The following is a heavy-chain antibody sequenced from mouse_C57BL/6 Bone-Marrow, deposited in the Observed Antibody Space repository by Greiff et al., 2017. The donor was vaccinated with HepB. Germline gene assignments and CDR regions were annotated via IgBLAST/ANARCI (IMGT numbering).Heavy chain of an antibody. D-gene: IGHD1-1*01. Sequence: EVQLQQSGPELVKPGASVKISCKASGYSFTGYYMNWVKQSPEKSLEWIGEINPSTGGTTYNQKFKAKATLTVDKSSSTAYMQLKSLTSEDSAVYYCARPCSYDYFDYWGQGTTLTVSS. V-gene: IGHV1-42*01. J-gene: IGHJ2*01. CDR3: ARPCSYDYFDY. CDR1: GYSFTGYY. CDR2: INPSTGGT.